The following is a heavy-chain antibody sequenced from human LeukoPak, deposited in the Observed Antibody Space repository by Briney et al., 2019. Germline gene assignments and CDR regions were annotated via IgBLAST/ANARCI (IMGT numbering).Heavy chain of an antibody. Sequence: GGSLRLSCAASGFTFSNYWMTWVRQAPGKGLEWVANIKQDGSEKYYVDSVKGRFTISRDNAKNSLYLQMNSLRAEDTAVYYRARAGITMVRGVIYAFDIWGQGTMVTVSS. J-gene: IGHJ3*02. CDR3: ARAGITMVRGVIYAFDI. CDR2: IKQDGSEK. D-gene: IGHD3-10*01. CDR1: GFTFSNYW. V-gene: IGHV3-7*01.